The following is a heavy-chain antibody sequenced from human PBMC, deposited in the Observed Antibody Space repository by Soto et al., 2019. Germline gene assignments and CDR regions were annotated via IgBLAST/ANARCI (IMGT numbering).Heavy chain of an antibody. CDR1: GFTFSGYY. Sequence: PGGSLRLSCAASGFTFSGYYMSWIRHAPGKGLEWVSYISSSGSTIYYADSVKGRFTISRDNAKNSLYLQMNSLRAEDTAVYYCARAGKGYSYGHDAFDIWGQGTMVTVSS. CDR3: ARAGKGYSYGHDAFDI. J-gene: IGHJ3*02. D-gene: IGHD5-18*01. CDR2: ISSSGSTI. V-gene: IGHV3-11*01.